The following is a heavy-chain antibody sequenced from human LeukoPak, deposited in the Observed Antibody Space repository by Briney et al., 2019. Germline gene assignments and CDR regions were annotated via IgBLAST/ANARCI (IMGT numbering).Heavy chain of an antibody. CDR1: VYTFTGYY. CDR3: ARADYYYYYGMDV. CDR2: INPNSGGT. J-gene: IGHJ6*02. Sequence: ASVKVSCKASVYTFTGYYMHWVRQAPGQGLEWMGWINPNSGGTNYAQKFQGRVTMTRDTSISTAYMELSRLRSDDTAVYYCARADYYYYYGMDVWGQGTTVTVSS. V-gene: IGHV1-2*02.